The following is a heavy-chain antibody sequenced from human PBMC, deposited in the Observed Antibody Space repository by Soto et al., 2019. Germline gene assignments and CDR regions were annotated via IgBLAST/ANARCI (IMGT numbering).Heavy chain of an antibody. Sequence: QITLKESGPTLVRPTQTLTLTCTFSGFSLTTSGVGVGWIRQPPGKALEWLAVIYWDDDKRYSSSLKSRLTIXXDXSXXQLVLTMTNMDPLDTATYYCAHHPYYGLGSYSFDYWGQGTLVTVSS. D-gene: IGHD3-10*01. CDR2: IYWDDDK. CDR3: AHHPYYGLGSYSFDY. V-gene: IGHV2-5*02. J-gene: IGHJ4*02. CDR1: GFSLTTSGVG.